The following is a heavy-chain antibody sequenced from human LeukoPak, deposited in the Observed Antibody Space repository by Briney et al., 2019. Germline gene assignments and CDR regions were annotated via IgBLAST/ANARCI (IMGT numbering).Heavy chain of an antibody. CDR3: ARVVVTATRFDY. D-gene: IGHD2-21*02. CDR1: GFTFSSYD. V-gene: IGHV3-21*06. CDR2: ISSINSYI. Sequence: GGSLRLSCAASGFTFSSYDMNWVRQAPGKGLEWVLSISSINSYIYYADSVKGRFTISRDNAKNSLYLQMNSLRAEDTAVYYCARVVVTATRFDYWGQGTLVTVSS. J-gene: IGHJ4*02.